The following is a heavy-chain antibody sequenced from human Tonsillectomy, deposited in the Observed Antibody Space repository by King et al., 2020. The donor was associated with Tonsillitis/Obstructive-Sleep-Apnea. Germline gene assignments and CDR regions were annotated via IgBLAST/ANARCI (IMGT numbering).Heavy chain of an antibody. CDR2: ISYDGSNK. CDR3: AREGDSSSWDYYFDY. Sequence: VQLVESGGGVVQPGRSLRLSCAASGFTFSSYAMHWVRQAPGKGLEWVAVISYDGSNKYYADSVKGRFTISRDNSKNTLYLQMNSLRAGDTAVYYCAREGDSSSWDYYFDYWGQGTLVTVSS. CDR1: GFTFSSYA. J-gene: IGHJ4*02. D-gene: IGHD6-13*01. V-gene: IGHV3-30*01.